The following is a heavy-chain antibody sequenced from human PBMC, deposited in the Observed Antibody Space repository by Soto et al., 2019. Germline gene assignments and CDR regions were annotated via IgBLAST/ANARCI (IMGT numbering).Heavy chain of an antibody. V-gene: IGHV3-23*01. CDR2: ISASGGAT. Sequence: GGSLRLSCAASGFTFSDYAMSWVRQAPGKGLEWVSAISASGGATYYADSVKGRFTISRDNSENTLYLQMNRLRAEDTALYYCAKRAVGSFASWGQGTLVTVSS. J-gene: IGHJ4*02. CDR3: AKRAVGSFAS. D-gene: IGHD3-10*01. CDR1: GFTFSDYA.